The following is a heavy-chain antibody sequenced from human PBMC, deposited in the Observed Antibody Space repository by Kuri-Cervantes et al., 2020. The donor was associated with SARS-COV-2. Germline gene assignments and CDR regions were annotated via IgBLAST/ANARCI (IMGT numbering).Heavy chain of an antibody. J-gene: IGHJ6*03. CDR1: GGSFSDYS. V-gene: IGHV4-34*01. CDR3: ARGREGVEPATVLGLGFYYYYFMDV. D-gene: IGHD2-2*02. Sequence: SETLSLTCAVFGGSFSDYSWRWIRQPPEKGLEWIGDINHSGNANYNPSFKSRVTISVDTSKNQFSLRLCSVIAADTAVYYCARGREGVEPATVLGLGFYYYYFMDVWGRGTTVT. CDR2: INHSGNA.